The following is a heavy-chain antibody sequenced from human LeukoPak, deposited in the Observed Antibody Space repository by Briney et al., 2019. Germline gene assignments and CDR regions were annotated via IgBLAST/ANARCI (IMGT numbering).Heavy chain of an antibody. V-gene: IGHV3-30*04. CDR2: ISYDGSNK. CDR1: GFTFSTYA. Sequence: GGSLRLSCAASGFTFSTYAIHWVRQAPGKGGEGGAVISYDGSNKYYADSVKGRVTISRDNSKNTLYLKMNSLRAEDPAVYYCARGMIFDYWGQGTLVTVSS. J-gene: IGHJ4*02. D-gene: IGHD3-22*01. CDR3: ARGMIFDY.